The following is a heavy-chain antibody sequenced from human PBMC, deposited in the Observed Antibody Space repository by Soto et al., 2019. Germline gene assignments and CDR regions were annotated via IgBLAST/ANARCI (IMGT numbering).Heavy chain of an antibody. CDR1: GYTFTSYG. V-gene: IGHV1-18*01. D-gene: IGHD2-2*01. CDR2: ISAYNGNT. Sequence: QVQLVQSGAEVKKPGASVKVSCKASGYTFTSYGISWVRQAPGQGLEWMGWISAYNGNTNYAQKLQGRVTKTTDPSTRAAHKEERSPKSDRTAVYYCARGGDIVVVPAAMRGSHWFDPWGQGTLVTVSS. J-gene: IGHJ5*02. CDR3: ARGGDIVVVPAAMRGSHWFDP.